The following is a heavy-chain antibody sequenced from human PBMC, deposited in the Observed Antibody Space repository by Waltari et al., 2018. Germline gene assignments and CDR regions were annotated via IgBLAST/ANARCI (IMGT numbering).Heavy chain of an antibody. D-gene: IGHD1-26*01. CDR1: GFTFSSYW. V-gene: IGHV3-7*01. CDR3: ARIVGATPYYFDY. Sequence: EVQLVESGGGLVQPGGSLRLSCAASGFTFSSYWMSWVRQAPGKGVEWVANIKQDGSEKYYVDSVKGRFTISRDNAKNSLYLQMNSLRAEDTAVYYCARIVGATPYYFDYWGQGTLVTVSS. J-gene: IGHJ4*02. CDR2: IKQDGSEK.